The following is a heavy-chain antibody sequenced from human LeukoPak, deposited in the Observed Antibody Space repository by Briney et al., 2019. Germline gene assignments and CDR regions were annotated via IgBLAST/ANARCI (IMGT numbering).Heavy chain of an antibody. D-gene: IGHD1-26*01. CDR1: GGTFSSYA. Sequence: GASVKVSCKASGGTFSSYAISWVRQAPGQGLEWMGRIIPIFGTANYAQKFQGRVTITTDESTSTAYMELSSLRSEDTAVYYCATPSLRYSGSYLYDYWGQGTLVTVSS. J-gene: IGHJ4*02. V-gene: IGHV1-69*05. CDR3: ATPSLRYSGSYLYDY. CDR2: IIPIFGTA.